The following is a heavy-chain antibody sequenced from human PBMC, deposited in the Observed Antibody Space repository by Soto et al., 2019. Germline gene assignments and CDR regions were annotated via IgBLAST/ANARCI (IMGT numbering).Heavy chain of an antibody. V-gene: IGHV1-18*01. CDR2: INGYNGNT. CDR1: GYIFTSYG. J-gene: IGHJ6*02. D-gene: IGHD3-16*01. Sequence: QVQLVQSGAEVKKPGASVKVSCKASGYIFTSYGVSWVRQAPGQGLEWLGWINGYNGNTNYGQNFQGRVTMTTDTSTSTDYMELRSLRSDDTAVYYCARMGDVPYYYYGMDVWGQGTTVIVSS. CDR3: ARMGDVPYYYYGMDV.